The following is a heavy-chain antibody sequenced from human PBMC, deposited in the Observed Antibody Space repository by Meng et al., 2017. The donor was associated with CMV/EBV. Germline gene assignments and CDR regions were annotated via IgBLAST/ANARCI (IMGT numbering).Heavy chain of an antibody. D-gene: IGHD3-3*01. CDR3: ARGDYDFWSGYYTRIHGWFDP. Sequence: ASVKVSCKASGYTFTSYDINWVRQATGQGLEWMGWMNPNSGNTGSAQKFQGRVTITRNTSISTAYMELSSLRSEDTAVYYCARGDYDFWSGYYTRIHGWFDPWGQGTLVTVSS. CDR1: GYTFTSYD. V-gene: IGHV1-8*03. J-gene: IGHJ5*02. CDR2: MNPNSGNT.